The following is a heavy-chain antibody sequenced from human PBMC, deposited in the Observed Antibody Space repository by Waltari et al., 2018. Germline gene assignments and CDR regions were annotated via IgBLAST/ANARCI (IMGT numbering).Heavy chain of an antibody. CDR2: IYYSGST. V-gene: IGHV4-59*01. CDR1: GGSISSYY. Sequence: QVQLQESGPGLVKPSETLSLTCTVSGGSISSYYWSWIRQPPGKGLEWIGYIYYSGSTNYNPSLKSRVTISVDTSKNQFSLKLSSVTAADTAVYYCARGVGYSSGWYQEVYFQHWGQGTLVTVSS. CDR3: ARGVGYSSGWYQEVYFQH. D-gene: IGHD6-19*01. J-gene: IGHJ1*01.